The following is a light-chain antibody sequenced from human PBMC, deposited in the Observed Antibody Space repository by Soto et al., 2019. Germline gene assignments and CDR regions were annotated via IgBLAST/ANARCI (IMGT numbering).Light chain of an antibody. CDR1: QIVSSN. CDR2: GAS. CDR3: QQYNNWPRT. J-gene: IGKJ1*01. Sequence: EILMTQSPATLSLSPGERASLSCRASQIVSSNLAWYQQKPGQAPRLLIYGASTRATGIPARFSGSGSGTEFTLTISSLQSEDFAVYYCQQYNNWPRTFGQGTKVDIK. V-gene: IGKV3-15*01.